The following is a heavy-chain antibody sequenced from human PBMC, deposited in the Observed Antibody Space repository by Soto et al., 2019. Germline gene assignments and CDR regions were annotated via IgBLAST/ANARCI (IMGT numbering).Heavy chain of an antibody. CDR2: IIPIFGTA. J-gene: IGHJ1*01. CDR3: ARGGAYYDSSGYYYFLH. V-gene: IGHV1-69*01. D-gene: IGHD3-22*01. CDR1: GGTFSSYA. Sequence: QVQLVQSGAEVRKPGSSVKVSCKASGGTFSSYAISWVRQAPGQGLEWMGGIIPIFGTANYAQKFQGRVTITADESTSTAYMELSSLRSQDTAVYYCARGGAYYDSSGYYYFLHWGQGTLVTVSS.